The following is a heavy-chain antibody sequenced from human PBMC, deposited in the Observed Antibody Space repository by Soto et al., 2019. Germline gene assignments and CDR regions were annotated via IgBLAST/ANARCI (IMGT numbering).Heavy chain of an antibody. V-gene: IGHV3-30-3*01. J-gene: IGHJ4*02. D-gene: IGHD1-1*01. Sequence: QVQLVESGGGVVQPGRSLRLSCAASGFTFSSYAMHWVRQAPGKGLEWVAVISYDGSNKYYADSVKGRFTISRDNAKNTLYLQVNRRRGEGRGVYYCAREVERRLTVWGQGTLVTVS. CDR1: GFTFSSYA. CDR2: ISYDGSNK. CDR3: AREVERRLTV.